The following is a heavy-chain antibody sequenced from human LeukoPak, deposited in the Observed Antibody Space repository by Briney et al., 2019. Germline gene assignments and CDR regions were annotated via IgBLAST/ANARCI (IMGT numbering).Heavy chain of an antibody. Sequence: GGSLRLSCAPSGFTFSSYGMHWVRQAPGKGLEWVAFIRYDGGNKYYADSVKGRFTISRDNSKNTLYPQMNSLRAEDTAVYYCAKRSGSYFDYWGQGTLVTVSS. D-gene: IGHD1-26*01. CDR3: AKRSGSYFDY. J-gene: IGHJ4*02. CDR1: GFTFSSYG. CDR2: IRYDGGNK. V-gene: IGHV3-30*02.